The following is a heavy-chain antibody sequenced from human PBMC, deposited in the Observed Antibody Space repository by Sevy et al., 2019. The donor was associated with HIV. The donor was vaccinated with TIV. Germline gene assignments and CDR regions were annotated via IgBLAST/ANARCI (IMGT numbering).Heavy chain of an antibody. CDR3: AKDIKPWELLHSFDY. J-gene: IGHJ4*02. CDR2: ISWDGGST. V-gene: IGHV3-43*01. D-gene: IGHD1-26*01. CDR1: GFTFDDYT. Sequence: GGSLRLSCAASGFTFDDYTMHWVRQAPGKGLEWVSLISWDGGSTYYADSVKGRFTISRDNSKNSLYLQMNSLRTEDTALYYCAKDIKPWELLHSFDYWGQRTLVTVSS.